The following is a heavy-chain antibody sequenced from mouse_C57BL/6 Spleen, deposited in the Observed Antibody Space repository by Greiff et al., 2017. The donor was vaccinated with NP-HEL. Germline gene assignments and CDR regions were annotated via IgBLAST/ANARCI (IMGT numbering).Heavy chain of an antibody. D-gene: IGHD4-1*01. CDR1: GYTFTSYG. Sequence: VKLVEPGAELARPGASVKLSCKASGYTFTSYGISWVKQRTGQGLEWIGVIYPRSGNTYYNEKFKGKATLTVDKSSSTAYMELRSLTAEDSAVDYCARELLGDHCDYWGQGTTLTVSS. CDR3: ARELLGDHCDY. V-gene: IGHV1-81*01. CDR2: IYPRSGNT. J-gene: IGHJ2*01.